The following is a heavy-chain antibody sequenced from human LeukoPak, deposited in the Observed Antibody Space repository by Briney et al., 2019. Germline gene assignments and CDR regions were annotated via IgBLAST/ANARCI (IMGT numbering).Heavy chain of an antibody. CDR1: GYTFTSYD. J-gene: IGHJ2*01. D-gene: IGHD5-18*01. CDR3: TRMRGYTYGYWYLDL. V-gene: IGHV1-8*01. Sequence: ASVKVSCKAAGYTFTSYDINWVQQAPGQGLEWMGWMNPTSGNTGYAQKFQGRVTMTRDASIATAYMELSSLTSEDTALYYCTRMRGYTYGYWYLDLWGRGTPVTVSS. CDR2: MNPTSGNT.